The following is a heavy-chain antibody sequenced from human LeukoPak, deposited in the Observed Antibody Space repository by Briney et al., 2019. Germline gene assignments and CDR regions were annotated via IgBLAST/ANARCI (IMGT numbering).Heavy chain of an antibody. D-gene: IGHD2-2*01. Sequence: PGGSLRLSCAASGFTFSSYSINWVRQAPGKGLEWVSSISSSSSYIYYADSVKGRFTISRDNAKNSPYLQMNSLRAEDTAVYYCARRQLPRDYYGMDVWGQGTTVTVSS. CDR3: ARRQLPRDYYGMDV. CDR1: GFTFSSYS. V-gene: IGHV3-21*01. CDR2: ISSSSSYI. J-gene: IGHJ6*02.